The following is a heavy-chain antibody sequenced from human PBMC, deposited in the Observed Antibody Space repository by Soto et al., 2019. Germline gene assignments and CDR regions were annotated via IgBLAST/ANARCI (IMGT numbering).Heavy chain of an antibody. Sequence: EVQLLESGGGLVQPGGSLRLSCAASGFTFSSYAMSWVRQAPGKGLEWVSAISGSGGSTYYADSVKGRFTISRDNSKNTLYLQMNSLRAEDTAVYYCVKDTSPYSSGYDFDYWGQGTLVTVSS. CDR1: GFTFSSYA. J-gene: IGHJ4*02. D-gene: IGHD6-19*01. CDR3: VKDTSPYSSGYDFDY. CDR2: ISGSGGST. V-gene: IGHV3-23*01.